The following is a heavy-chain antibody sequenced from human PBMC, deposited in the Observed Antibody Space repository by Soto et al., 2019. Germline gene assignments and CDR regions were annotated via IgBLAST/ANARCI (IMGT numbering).Heavy chain of an antibody. Sequence: GGSLRLSCAASGFTFSSYGMHWVRQAPGKGLEWVAVISYDGSNKYYADSVKGRFTISRDNSKNTLYLQMDSLRAEDTAVYYCAKVSPYYYDSSGYVAHAFDIWGQGTMVTVSS. CDR2: ISYDGSNK. CDR1: GFTFSSYG. J-gene: IGHJ3*02. D-gene: IGHD3-22*01. CDR3: AKVSPYYYDSSGYVAHAFDI. V-gene: IGHV3-30*18.